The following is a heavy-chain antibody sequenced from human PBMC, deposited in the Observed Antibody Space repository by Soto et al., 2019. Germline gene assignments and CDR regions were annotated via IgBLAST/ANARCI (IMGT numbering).Heavy chain of an antibody. V-gene: IGHV3-48*01. J-gene: IGHJ6*03. D-gene: IGHD2-15*01. CDR1: GFIFSSYS. CDR3: AVLPLVAASGYYYYMDV. CDR2: ISSSSSTI. Sequence: AGSVRHCCVASGFIFSSYSLNRVRQAPGKGLEWVSYISSSSSTIYYADSVKGRFTISRDNAKNSLYLQTNSLRAEDTAVYYCAVLPLVAASGYYYYMDVWGKGTTVTVSS.